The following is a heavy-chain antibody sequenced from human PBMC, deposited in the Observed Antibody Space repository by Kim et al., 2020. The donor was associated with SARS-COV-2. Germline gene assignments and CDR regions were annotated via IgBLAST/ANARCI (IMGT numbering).Heavy chain of an antibody. CDR3: ARHGRSTNNFDL. CDR2: IYFIGTA. D-gene: IGHD1-26*01. J-gene: IGHJ4*02. V-gene: IGHV4-61*01. Sequence: SETLSLTCSVSGDSVSGGRYYWSWIRQTPGKGLEWLGYIYFIGTANYNPSLKSRVTISRDTSKNQISLQLTSVTAADTAFYYCARHGRSTNNFDLWGQGTLVTVSS. CDR1: GDSVSGGRYY.